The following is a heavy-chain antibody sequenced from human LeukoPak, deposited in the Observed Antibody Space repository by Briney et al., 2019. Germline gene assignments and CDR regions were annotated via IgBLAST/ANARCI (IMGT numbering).Heavy chain of an antibody. CDR3: ARDVGVAGANNWFDP. CDR1: GFTFYDYV. Sequence: GGSLRLSCAASGFTFYDYVMSRVRQAPGKGRKWVSGINWNGCSTGYADSVKGRVTSSRDNAQNSLHLQMNSLRAEDKDLYYCARDVGVAGANNWFDPWGQGTLVTVSS. CDR2: INWNGCST. J-gene: IGHJ5*02. V-gene: IGHV3-20*04. D-gene: IGHD6-19*01.